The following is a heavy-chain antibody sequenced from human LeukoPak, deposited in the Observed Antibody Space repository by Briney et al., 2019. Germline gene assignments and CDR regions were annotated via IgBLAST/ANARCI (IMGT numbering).Heavy chain of an antibody. Sequence: PSETLSLTCTVSGVSISSSSYYWGWIRQPQGKGLEWIGSIYYSGSSYYTPSLRIRVTISVATSKNHFSLKLSPVAAADTSVYSCARLYYYGSGTDGGWFDPCGQGNLVTVSP. CDR2: IYYSGSS. D-gene: IGHD3-10*01. V-gene: IGHV4-39*01. CDR3: ARLYYYGSGTDGGWFDP. J-gene: IGHJ5*02. CDR1: GVSISSSSYY.